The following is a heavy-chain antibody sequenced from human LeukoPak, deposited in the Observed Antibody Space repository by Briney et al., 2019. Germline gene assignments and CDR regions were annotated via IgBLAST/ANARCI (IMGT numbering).Heavy chain of an antibody. V-gene: IGHV3-23*01. J-gene: IGHJ4*02. D-gene: IGHD2-2*02. CDR1: GFTFSSYA. CDR2: ISGSGGST. CDR3: AKDTPPNLVVVPAAIDY. Sequence: PGGSLRLSCAASGFTFSSYAMSWVRQAPGKGLEWVSAISGSGGSTYYADSVKGRFTISRDNSKNTLYLQMNSLRAEDTAVYYCAKDTPPNLVVVPAAIDYWGQGTLVTVSS.